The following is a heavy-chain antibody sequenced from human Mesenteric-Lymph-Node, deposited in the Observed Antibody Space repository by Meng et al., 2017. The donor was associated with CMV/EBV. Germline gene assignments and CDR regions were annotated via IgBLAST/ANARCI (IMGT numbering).Heavy chain of an antibody. V-gene: IGHV4-38-2*02. Sequence: SETLSLTCTVSGYSISSGYYWGWIRQPPGKGLEWIGSIYHSGSTYYNPSLKSRVTISVDTSKNQFSLKLSSVTAADTAVYYCARDLVTMVRGAYGRYAFDIWGQGTMVTVSS. CDR1: GYSISSGYY. CDR2: IYHSGST. CDR3: ARDLVTMVRGAYGRYAFDI. D-gene: IGHD3-10*01. J-gene: IGHJ3*02.